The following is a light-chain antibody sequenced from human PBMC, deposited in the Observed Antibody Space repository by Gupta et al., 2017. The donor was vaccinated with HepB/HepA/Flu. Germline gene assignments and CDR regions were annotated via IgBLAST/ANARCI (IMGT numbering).Light chain of an antibody. CDR1: SSEVGGYNY. CDR3: SSYTSNSTVV. CDR2: DVS. J-gene: IGLJ2*01. V-gene: IGLV2-14*03. Sequence: QSALTPPASVSASPGQSITISCTGPSSEVGGYNYVSWYQQHAGKAPKLIIYDVSNRPPGVSNRFSGTKAGNTASLTISRLQAEDETDYYCSSYTSNSTVVFGGGTKLTVL.